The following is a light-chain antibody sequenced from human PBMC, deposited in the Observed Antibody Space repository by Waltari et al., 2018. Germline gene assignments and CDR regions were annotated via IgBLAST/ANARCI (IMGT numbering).Light chain of an antibody. Sequence: QTVVTQEPPLTVSPGGTVTPTCASSTGAVDSDFNSSWFLLSPKQAPRALIFVPTNKYSWTPARFSGSLLGGKAALTLSGVQPGDEADYYFLLLFDGDQWVFGGGTNLPVL. V-gene: IGLV7-43*01. CDR3: LLLFDGDQWV. CDR1: TGAVDSDFN. J-gene: IGLJ3*02. CDR2: VPT.